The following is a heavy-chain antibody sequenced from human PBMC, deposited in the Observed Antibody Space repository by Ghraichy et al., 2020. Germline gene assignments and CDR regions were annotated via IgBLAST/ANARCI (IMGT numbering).Heavy chain of an antibody. J-gene: IGHJ4*02. V-gene: IGHV4-4*02. CDR1: GGSISSSNW. CDR2: IYHSGST. Sequence: SETLSLTCAVSGGSISSSNWWSWVRQPPGKGLEWIGEIYHSGSTNYNPSLKSRVTISVDKSKNQFSLKLSSVTAADTAVYYCARSPCGGSCPADYWGQGTLVTVSS. CDR3: ARSPCGGSCPADY. D-gene: IGHD2-15*01.